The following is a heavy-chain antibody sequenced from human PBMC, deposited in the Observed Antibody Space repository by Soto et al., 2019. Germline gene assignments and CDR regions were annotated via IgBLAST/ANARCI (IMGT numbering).Heavy chain of an antibody. V-gene: IGHV1-69*01. D-gene: IGHD6-13*01. CDR2: IFSIFGKT. J-gene: IGHJ6*02. CDR3: ARENNIASLSYYYGMDV. Sequence: QVQLVQSGAEVKKPVSSVKVSCKASGGTFSTYTISWVRQAPGQGLEWMGGIFSIFGKTNYAQKFQDRVTINADESTSTDYMELSSLRSEDSAVYYCARENNIASLSYYYGMDVWGQGTKVTVSS. CDR1: GGTFSTYT.